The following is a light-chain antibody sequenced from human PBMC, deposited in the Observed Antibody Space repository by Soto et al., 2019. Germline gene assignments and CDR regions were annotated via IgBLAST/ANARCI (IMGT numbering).Light chain of an antibody. Sequence: DIQMTQSPSPLSASVGDRVTITCRASQNINTWIAWYQQKPGKAPKFLIYDASTLESGVPSRFSGSGFATEFSLTISSLQPDDFGSYYCQHMRTFGQGTKVEIK. CDR3: QHMRT. V-gene: IGKV1-5*01. J-gene: IGKJ1*01. CDR1: QNINTW. CDR2: DAS.